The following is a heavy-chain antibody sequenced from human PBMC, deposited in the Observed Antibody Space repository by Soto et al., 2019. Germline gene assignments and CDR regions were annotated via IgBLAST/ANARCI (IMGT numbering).Heavy chain of an antibody. CDR3: TAHGEWNLFDRNYYYGMDV. V-gene: IGHV1-24*01. CDR2: FDPEDGET. J-gene: IGHJ6*02. D-gene: IGHD1-1*01. CDR1: GYTLTELS. Sequence: ASVKVSCKVSGYTLTELSMHWVRQAPGKGLEWMGGFDPEDGETIYAQKFQGRVTMTEDTSTDTAYMELSSLKTEDTAVYYCTAHGEWNLFDRNYYYGMDVWGQGTTVTVSS.